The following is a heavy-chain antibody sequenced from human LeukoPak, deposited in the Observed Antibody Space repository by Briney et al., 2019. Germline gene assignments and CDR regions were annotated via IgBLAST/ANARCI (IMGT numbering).Heavy chain of an antibody. CDR3: ARDKVDAVVPTAFDC. D-gene: IGHD5-12*01. Sequence: GGSLRLSCAASGFTFSSYAMSWVRQAPGKGLEWVSYISSSSDTIYYADSVKGRFTISRDNAKSSLYLQMNSLRDEDTAVYYCARDKVDAVVPTAFDCWGQGTLVTVSS. V-gene: IGHV3-48*02. CDR1: GFTFSSYA. J-gene: IGHJ4*02. CDR2: ISSSSDTI.